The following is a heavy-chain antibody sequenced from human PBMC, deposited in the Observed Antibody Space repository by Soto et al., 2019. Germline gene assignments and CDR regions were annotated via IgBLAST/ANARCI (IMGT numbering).Heavy chain of an antibody. CDR2: ISGSGGST. V-gene: IGHV3-23*01. Sequence: GGSLRLSCAASGFTFSSYAMSWVRQAPGKGLEWVSAISGSGGSTYYADSVKGRFTISRDNSKNTLYLQMNSLRAEDTAVYYCAKGLPIFGVVILSLPFDYWGQGTLVTVSS. J-gene: IGHJ4*02. D-gene: IGHD3-3*01. CDR3: AKGLPIFGVVILSLPFDY. CDR1: GFTFSSYA.